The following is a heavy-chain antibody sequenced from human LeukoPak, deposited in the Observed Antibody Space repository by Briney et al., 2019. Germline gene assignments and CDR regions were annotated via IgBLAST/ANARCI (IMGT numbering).Heavy chain of an antibody. CDR2: FSGMVVGK. CDR1: GFTFRSYA. J-gene: IGHJ6*03. Sequence: GSLSLPWEASGFTFRSYAMSWVRQPPGKGLEWVSAFSGMVVGKYYPDPVKGRFTLSRDNYKNTLHLQMNSRRAEDTAVYYCAKDRSKPRVYYYMDGWGKGTTVTVSS. V-gene: IGHV3-23*01. CDR3: AKDRSKPRVYYYMDG.